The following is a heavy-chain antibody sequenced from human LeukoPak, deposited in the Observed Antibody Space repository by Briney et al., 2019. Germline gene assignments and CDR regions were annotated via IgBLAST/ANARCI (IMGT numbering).Heavy chain of an antibody. V-gene: IGHV3-48*02. J-gene: IGHJ2*01. CDR2: ITDSSTRK. CDR1: GFTFSNFD. CDR3: GRGRLGRWFFDL. D-gene: IGHD7-27*01. Sequence: PGGSLRLSCAASGFTFSNFDMSWFRQAPGMGLEWVSDITDSSTRKHYADSVKGRFTISSDNAENSLNLQMKNVKDEETGGYYVGRGRLGRWFFDLWGRGTLVTVSS.